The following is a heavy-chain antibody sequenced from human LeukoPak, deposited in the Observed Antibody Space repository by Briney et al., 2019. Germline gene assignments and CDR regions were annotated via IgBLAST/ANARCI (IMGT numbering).Heavy chain of an antibody. V-gene: IGHV3-74*01. CDR3: ARDFGGNSDF. CDR2: MNVEGSVT. Sequence: GGSLRLSCAASGFTVSSYWMHWVRQVPGKGLVWVSRMNVEGSVTSYADFVKGRFTISRDIAKNTLYLQMNTLTVEDTAVYYCARDFGGNSDFWGQGTLVTVSS. J-gene: IGHJ4*02. CDR1: GFTVSSYW. D-gene: IGHD4-23*01.